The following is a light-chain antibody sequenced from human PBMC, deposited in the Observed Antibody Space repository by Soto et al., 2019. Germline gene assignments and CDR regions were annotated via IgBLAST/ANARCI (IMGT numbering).Light chain of an antibody. CDR1: QRIGDR. CDR3: QQYNDWPWT. CDR2: GAS. J-gene: IGKJ1*01. V-gene: IGKV3-15*01. Sequence: EIVLTQSPATLSVSPGERATLSCRASQRIGDRLAWYQQKPGQPPRLLISGASARATDFPARFSGGGSGTEFTLAISSLQSEDFAVYYCQQYNDWPWTFGQGTRVEI.